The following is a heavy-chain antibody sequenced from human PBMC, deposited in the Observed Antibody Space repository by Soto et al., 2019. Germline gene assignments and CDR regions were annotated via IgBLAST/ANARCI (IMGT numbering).Heavy chain of an antibody. CDR3: ARDYYDSSGYYYYFDY. CDR1: GYTFTGYY. D-gene: IGHD3-22*01. J-gene: IGHJ4*02. Sequence: ASVKVSCKASGYTFTGYYMHWVRQAPGQGLEWMGWINPNSGGTNYAQKFQGWVTMTRDTSISTAYLELSRLSSDDTAVYYCARDYYDSSGYYYYFDYWGQGTLVTVSS. CDR2: INPNSGGT. V-gene: IGHV1-2*04.